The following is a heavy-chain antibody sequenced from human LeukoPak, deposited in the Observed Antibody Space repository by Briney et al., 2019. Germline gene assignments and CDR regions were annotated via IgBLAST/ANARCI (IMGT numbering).Heavy chain of an antibody. CDR1: GGSISSYY. CDR2: IYYSGST. V-gene: IGHV4-59*01. CDR3: ARDPGSSSWGPGGVFDI. J-gene: IGHJ3*02. D-gene: IGHD6-13*01. Sequence: SETLSLTCTVSGGSISSYYWSWIRQPPGKGLERIGYIYYSGSTNYNPPLKSRVTISVDTSKNQFSLKLSSVTAADTAVYYCARDPGSSSWGPGGVFDIWGQGTMVTVSS.